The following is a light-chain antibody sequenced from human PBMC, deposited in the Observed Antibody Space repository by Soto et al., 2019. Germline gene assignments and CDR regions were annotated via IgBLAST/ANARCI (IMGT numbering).Light chain of an antibody. CDR3: QHYDSLPIT. J-gene: IGKJ5*01. Sequence: EIVLTQSPGTLSLFPGEVATLSCRASQSVSSSYLAWYQQKPGQPPRLLIYGASSRATGIPDRFSGSGSGTDFTLTISSLEPEDFAVFYCQHYDSLPITFGQGTRLESK. CDR2: GAS. CDR1: QSVSSSY. V-gene: IGKV3-20*01.